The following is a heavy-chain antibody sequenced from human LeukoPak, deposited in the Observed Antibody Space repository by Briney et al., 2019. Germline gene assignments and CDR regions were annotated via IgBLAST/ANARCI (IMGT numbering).Heavy chain of an antibody. CDR1: AGSISSYY. J-gene: IGHJ4*02. V-gene: IGHV4-59*08. CDR2: IYYSGST. D-gene: IGHD7-27*01. Sequence: PSETLSLTCTVSAGSISSYYWSWVRQPPGKGLEWIAYIYYSGSTNYIPSLKSRVTVSLDTSKNQFSLKLSSVTAADTAVYYCAGSRRVTGDGTFDYWGQGTLVTVSS. CDR3: AGSRRVTGDGTFDY.